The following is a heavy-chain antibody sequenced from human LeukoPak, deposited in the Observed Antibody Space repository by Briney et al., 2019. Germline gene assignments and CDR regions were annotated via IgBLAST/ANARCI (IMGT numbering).Heavy chain of an antibody. CDR1: GGSISSSSYY. CDR3: TGDRGIAAAAPIDY. CDR2: IYYSGST. J-gene: IGHJ4*02. Sequence: PSETLSLTCTVSGGSISSSSYYWGWIHQPPGKGLEWIGSIYYSGSTYYNPSLKSRVTISVDTSKNQFSLKLSSVTAADTAVYYCTGDRGIAAAAPIDYWGQGTLVTVSS. D-gene: IGHD6-13*01. V-gene: IGHV4-39*07.